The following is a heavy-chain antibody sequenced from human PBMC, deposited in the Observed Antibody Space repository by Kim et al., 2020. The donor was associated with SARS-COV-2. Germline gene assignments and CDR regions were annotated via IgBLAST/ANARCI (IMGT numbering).Heavy chain of an antibody. CDR2: IYTSGST. CDR1: GGSISSGSYY. J-gene: IGHJ3*02. D-gene: IGHD5-12*01. V-gene: IGHV4-61*02. CDR3: ARGGGLDAFDI. Sequence: SETLSLTCTVSGGSISSGSYYWSWIRQPAGKGLEWIGRIYTSGSTNYNPSLKSRVTISVDTSKNQFSLKLSSVTAADTAVYYCARGGGLDAFDIWGQGTMVTVSS.